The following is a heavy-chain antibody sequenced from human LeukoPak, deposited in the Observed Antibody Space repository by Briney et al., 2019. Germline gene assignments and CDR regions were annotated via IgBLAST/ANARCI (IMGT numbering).Heavy chain of an antibody. J-gene: IGHJ6*03. V-gene: IGHV4-39*01. Sequence: SETLSLTCTVSGASIGASRYYWGWSRQPPGKGLEWIGNIYYSGNTYFNPSLKSRVTISVDTSKNQFSLKLSAVTAAHTAVYYCASVRRGFGESSKYYSYYYMDVWGNGTTVTISS. CDR3: ASVRRGFGESSKYYSYYYMDV. CDR1: GASIGASRYY. CDR2: IYYSGNT. D-gene: IGHD3-10*01.